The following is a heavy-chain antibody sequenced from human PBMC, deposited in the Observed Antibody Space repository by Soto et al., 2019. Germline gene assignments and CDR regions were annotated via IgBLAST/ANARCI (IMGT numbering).Heavy chain of an antibody. Sequence: QVQLVQSGAEVKKPGSSVKVSCRASGGHFDRFALSWLRQAHGQGLEWMGGIIPFLSATTYAQKFQGRVTSTADESASTLYLELRSLPSDDTAVYYCARGEDDYGDFGSMDVWGQGTSVTVSS. CDR3: ARGEDDYGDFGSMDV. CDR1: GGHFDRFA. J-gene: IGHJ6*02. V-gene: IGHV1-69*01. D-gene: IGHD4-17*01. CDR2: IIPFLSAT.